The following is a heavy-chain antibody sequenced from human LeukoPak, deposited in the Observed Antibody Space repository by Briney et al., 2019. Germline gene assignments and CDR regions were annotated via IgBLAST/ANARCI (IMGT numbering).Heavy chain of an antibody. CDR2: IGVRGGRT. Sequence: PRRSRRLSCAVDTLTFSNYAMIWVSPAHGKWRGWVSAIGVRGGRTYYADSVTGRSTISRDNSKNTLSLQMNSRRSEETAVYYCAKDFGVVVTAIPSYWGQGTLVTVSS. CDR1: TLTFSNYA. J-gene: IGHJ4*02. V-gene: IGHV3-23*01. D-gene: IGHD2-21*02. CDR3: AKDFGVVVTAIPSY.